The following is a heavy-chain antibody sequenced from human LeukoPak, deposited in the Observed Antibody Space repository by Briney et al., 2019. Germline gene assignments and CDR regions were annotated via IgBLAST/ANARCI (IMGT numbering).Heavy chain of an antibody. CDR1: GFTFDDYA. V-gene: IGHV3-9*01. J-gene: IGHJ4*02. D-gene: IGHD3-22*01. CDR3: AKHDSSGYSPIWGCFDY. CDR2: ISWNSGSI. Sequence: PGGSLRLSCAASGFTFDDYAMHWVRQAPGKGLEWVSGISWNSGSIGYADSVKGRFTISRDNAKNSLYLQMNSLRAEDTALYYCAKHDSSGYSPIWGCFDYWGQGTLVTVSS.